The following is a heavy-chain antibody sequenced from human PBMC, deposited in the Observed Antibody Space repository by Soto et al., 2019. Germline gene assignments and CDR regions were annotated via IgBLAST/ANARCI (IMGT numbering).Heavy chain of an antibody. V-gene: IGHV3-74*01. J-gene: IGHJ4*02. CDR2: INSDGSST. D-gene: IGHD3-3*02. CDR1: GFTFSSYW. Sequence: GGSLRLSCAASGFTFSSYWMHWVRQAPGKGLVWVSRINSDGSSTSYADSVKGRFTISRDNAKNTLYLQMNSLRAEDTALYYCAKDIRTHVGPGVYFDYWGQGTLVTVSS. CDR3: AKDIRTHVGPGVYFDY.